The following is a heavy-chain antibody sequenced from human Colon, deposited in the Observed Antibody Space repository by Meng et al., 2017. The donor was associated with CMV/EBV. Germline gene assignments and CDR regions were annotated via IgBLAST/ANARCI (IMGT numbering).Heavy chain of an antibody. Sequence: VRRVQSGAAVKKPGASVKVSCKASGYTFTNYGISWVRQAPGQGLEWMGWISAYTGDTYYAQKFQGRVTMTTDTSTSTAYMELRSLRSDDAAVYYCVRESQSGSYIYLQHWGQGTLVTVSS. D-gene: IGHD1-26*01. CDR1: GYTFTNYG. V-gene: IGHV1-18*01. CDR3: VRESQSGSYIYLQH. J-gene: IGHJ1*01. CDR2: ISAYTGDT.